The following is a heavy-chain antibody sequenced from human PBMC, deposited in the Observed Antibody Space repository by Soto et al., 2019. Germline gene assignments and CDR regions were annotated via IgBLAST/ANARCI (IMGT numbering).Heavy chain of an antibody. V-gene: IGHV3-21*01. Sequence: EVQLVESGGGLAKPGGSLRLSCAASGFLFNSYGMNWVRLSPGRGLEWISSISSTSTYIEYADSVKGRFIISRDNAENSLFLQMNSLRAEDTAVYYCTRDRSPVMVFPDFDFWGQGALVTVSS. J-gene: IGHJ4*02. D-gene: IGHD3-10*01. CDR2: ISSTSTYI. CDR3: TRDRSPVMVFPDFDF. CDR1: GFLFNSYG.